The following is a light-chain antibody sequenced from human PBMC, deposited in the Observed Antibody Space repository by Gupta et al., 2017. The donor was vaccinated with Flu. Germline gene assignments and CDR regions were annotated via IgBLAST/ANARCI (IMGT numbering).Light chain of an antibody. CDR1: RSNIGAGYD. CDR3: QSYDTSLSGYWV. V-gene: IGLV1-40*01. CDR2: VDG. J-gene: IGLJ3*02. Sequence: QSVLTQPPSVSGAPGQRVSISCTGSRSNIGAGYDVHWYQQLPGTAPTLLICVDGNRPSGVPDRISGSKSGTSASLAITGLQAEDEAEYYCQSYDTSLSGYWVFGGGTKLTVL.